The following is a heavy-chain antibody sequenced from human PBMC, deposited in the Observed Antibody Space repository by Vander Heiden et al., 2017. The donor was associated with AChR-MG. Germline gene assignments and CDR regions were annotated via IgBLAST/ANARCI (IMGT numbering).Heavy chain of an antibody. V-gene: IGHV3-30*18. Sequence: QVQLVESWGGVVEPGRSLRLACAVPGCTFMSNGMHRVGQAPRKGLGGVAVITNDGSNKNYDDSVKGRLTITRDNYKNTMYLQMINLRGEDTAAYYCGKGLGEDNDYGDYWGQGTLVTVSS. CDR3: GKGLGEDNDYGDY. CDR1: GCTFMSNG. D-gene: IGHD3-10*01. J-gene: IGHJ4*02. CDR2: ITNDGSNK.